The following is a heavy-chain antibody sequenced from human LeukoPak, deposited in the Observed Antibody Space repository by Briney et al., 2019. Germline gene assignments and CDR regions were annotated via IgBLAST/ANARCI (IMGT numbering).Heavy chain of an antibody. CDR3: ARSWFGELPYFDY. V-gene: IGHV4-31*03. Sequence: PSHTLSLTCTVSGGSISSGGYYWSWIRQHPGKGLEWIGYIYYSGSTYYNPSLKSRVTISVDTSKNQLSLKLSSVTAADTAVYYCARSWFGELPYFDYWGQGTLVTVSS. CDR1: GGSISSGGYY. J-gene: IGHJ4*02. D-gene: IGHD3-10*01. CDR2: IYYSGST.